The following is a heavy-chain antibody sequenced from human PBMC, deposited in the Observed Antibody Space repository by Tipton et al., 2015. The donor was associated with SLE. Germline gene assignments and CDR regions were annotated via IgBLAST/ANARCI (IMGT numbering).Heavy chain of an antibody. Sequence: QLVQSGAEVKKPGASVKVSCKASGYTFTGYYMHWVRQAPGQGLEWMGRINPNSGGTNYAQKFQGRVTMTRDTSISTAYMELSRLRSDDTAVYYCARSPWITFGGVTPWNFDYWCQGTLFTVSS. J-gene: IGHJ4*02. CDR2: INPNSGGT. V-gene: IGHV1-2*06. CDR1: GYTFTGYY. D-gene: IGHD3-16*01. CDR3: ARSPWITFGGVTPWNFDY.